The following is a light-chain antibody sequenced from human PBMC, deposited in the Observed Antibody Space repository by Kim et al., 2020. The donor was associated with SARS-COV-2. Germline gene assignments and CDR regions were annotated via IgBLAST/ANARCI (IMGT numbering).Light chain of an antibody. J-gene: IGKJ3*01. Sequence: PGERATLSCRASQSVSSNLAWYQQRPRQAPRLLIYGASNRATGIPDRFSGSGSGTDFTLTISRLEPEDFAVYYCQQYGSLPFTFGPGTKVDI. CDR1: QSVSSN. CDR3: QQYGSLPFT. V-gene: IGKV3-20*01. CDR2: GAS.